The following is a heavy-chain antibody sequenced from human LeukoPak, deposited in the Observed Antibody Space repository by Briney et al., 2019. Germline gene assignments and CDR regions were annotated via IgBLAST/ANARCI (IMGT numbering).Heavy chain of an antibody. D-gene: IGHD4-17*01. CDR2: ISSSGSTI. Sequence: GGSLRLSCAASGFTFSDYFMSWIRQAPGKGLEWVSYISSSGSTIYYADSVKGRFTISRDNAKNSLYLQMNSLRAEDTAVYYCAGNDYGDYVDYWGQGTLVTVSS. V-gene: IGHV3-11*01. CDR3: AGNDYGDYVDY. J-gene: IGHJ4*02. CDR1: GFTFSDYF.